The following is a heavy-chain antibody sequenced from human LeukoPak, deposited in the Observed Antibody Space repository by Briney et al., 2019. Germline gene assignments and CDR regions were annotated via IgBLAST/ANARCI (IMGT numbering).Heavy chain of an antibody. J-gene: IGHJ4*02. CDR2: IYYSGST. D-gene: IGHD6-6*01. V-gene: IGHV4-39*07. CDR3: ARESSIEARCLDY. Sequence: SETLSLTCTVSGGSISSSSYYWGWIRQPPGKGLEWIGSIYYSGSTYYNPSLKSRVTISVDTSKNQFSLKLSSVTAADTAVYYCARESSIEARCLDYWGQGTLVTVSS. CDR1: GGSISSSSYY.